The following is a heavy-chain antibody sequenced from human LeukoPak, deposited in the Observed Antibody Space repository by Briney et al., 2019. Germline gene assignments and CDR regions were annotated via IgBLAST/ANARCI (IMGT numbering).Heavy chain of an antibody. Sequence: GASVKVSCKXSGYTFTTYGISWVRQAPGQGLEWMGRISAYTGNTNYSQKLQGRVTMTTDTSTSTAYMELRSLRSDDTAVYYCARMPYDSSGYSMYWGQGTLVTVSS. D-gene: IGHD3-22*01. J-gene: IGHJ4*02. CDR2: ISAYTGNT. CDR3: ARMPYDSSGYSMY. V-gene: IGHV1-18*01. CDR1: GYTFTTYG.